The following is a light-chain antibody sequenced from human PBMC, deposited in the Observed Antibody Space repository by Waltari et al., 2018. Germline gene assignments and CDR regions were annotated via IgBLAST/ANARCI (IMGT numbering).Light chain of an antibody. CDR2: DNN. CDR1: SSHIGGSY. CDR3: GTWDSSLSAYI. Sequence: QSVLTQPPSMSGDPGQRITISCPGSSSHIGGSYVYWYQQFPGTASKRRIYDNNKRPAGCSDRFSGSKSGTSASLTITGLQPGDEADYYCGTWDSSLSAYIFGTGTRLTV. V-gene: IGLV1-51*01. J-gene: IGLJ1*01.